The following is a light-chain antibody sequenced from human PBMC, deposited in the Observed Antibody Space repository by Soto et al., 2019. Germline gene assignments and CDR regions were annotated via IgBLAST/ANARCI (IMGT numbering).Light chain of an antibody. CDR2: END. Sequence: QSVLTQPPSVSAAPGQKVTISCSGSNSNLGSNYVSWYQHLPGTTPKIVIYENDKRPSGIPDRFSGSKSGTSATLDITGLQTGDEADYYCGTWDNSLSGGVFGGGTKLTVL. CDR1: NSNLGSNY. V-gene: IGLV1-51*02. J-gene: IGLJ2*01. CDR3: GTWDNSLSGGV.